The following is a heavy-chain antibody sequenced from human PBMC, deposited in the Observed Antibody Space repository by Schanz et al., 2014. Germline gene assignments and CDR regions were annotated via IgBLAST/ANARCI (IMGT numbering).Heavy chain of an antibody. Sequence: EVQLLESGGGLIQPGGSLRLSCAASGFTFSSYAMGWVRQARGKGLEWVSAMNESHSTIYYADSVRGRFTISRDNAENTLFLQMNSLRAEDTGLYFCARGGSGSHYRLDYWGQGTLXTVSS. CDR3: ARGGSGSHYRLDY. CDR1: GFTFSSYA. V-gene: IGHV3-23*01. CDR2: MNESHSTI. D-gene: IGHD1-26*01. J-gene: IGHJ4*02.